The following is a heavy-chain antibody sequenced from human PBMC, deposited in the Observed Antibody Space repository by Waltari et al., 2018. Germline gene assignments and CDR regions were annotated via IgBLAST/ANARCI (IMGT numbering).Heavy chain of an antibody. CDR1: GYTFTSYD. Sequence: QVQLVQSGAEVKKPGASVKVSCKASGYTFTSYDIKWVRQATGQGLEWMGWMNPNSGNTGYAHKFQGRVTMTRNTSISTAYMELSSLRSEDTAVYYCARADNYYDSSGFHAFDIWGQGTMVTVSS. D-gene: IGHD3-22*01. CDR3: ARADNYYDSSGFHAFDI. V-gene: IGHV1-8*01. J-gene: IGHJ3*02. CDR2: MNPNSGNT.